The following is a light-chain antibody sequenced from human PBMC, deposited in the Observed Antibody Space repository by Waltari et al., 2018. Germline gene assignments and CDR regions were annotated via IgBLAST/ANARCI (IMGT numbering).Light chain of an antibody. Sequence: SYELTQPPSVSVSPGQTASITCSGDNLGDKYACWYQQKPGQSPVLVIYQDSKRPSGIPERFSGANSGNTATLTISGTQAMGEAGDYCQAWDSSTHFFGTGTKVTVL. J-gene: IGLJ1*01. CDR3: QAWDSSTHF. CDR1: NLGDKY. CDR2: QDS. V-gene: IGLV3-1*01.